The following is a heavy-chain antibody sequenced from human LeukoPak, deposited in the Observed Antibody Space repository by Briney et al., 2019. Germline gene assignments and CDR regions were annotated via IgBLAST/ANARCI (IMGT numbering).Heavy chain of an antibody. CDR2: IKQDGSEK. J-gene: IGHJ4*02. CDR3: ARDPRGPTGYDSSGRDSFDY. V-gene: IGHV3-7*01. D-gene: IGHD3-22*01. CDR1: GFTFSSYW. Sequence: GGSLRLSCAASGFTFSSYWMSWVRQAPGKGLEWVANIKQDGSEKYYADSVKGRFTISRDNSKNTLYLQMNGLRAEDTAVYYCARDPRGPTGYDSSGRDSFDYWGQGTLVTVSS.